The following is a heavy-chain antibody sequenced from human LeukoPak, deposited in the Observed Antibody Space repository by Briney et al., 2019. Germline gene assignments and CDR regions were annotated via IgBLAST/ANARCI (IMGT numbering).Heavy chain of an antibody. D-gene: IGHD3-10*01. J-gene: IGHJ5*02. CDR3: ARILLNPMVRGAPSGWFDP. CDR1: GFSLSTGGVG. Sequence: SGPTLVKPTQTLTLTCTFSGFSLSTGGVGVGWIRQPPGKALEWLALIDWDDDKYYSTSLKTRLTISKDTSKNQVVLTMTNMDPVDTATYYCARILLNPMVRGAPSGWFDPWGQGTLVTVSS. V-gene: IGHV2-70*01. CDR2: IDWDDDK.